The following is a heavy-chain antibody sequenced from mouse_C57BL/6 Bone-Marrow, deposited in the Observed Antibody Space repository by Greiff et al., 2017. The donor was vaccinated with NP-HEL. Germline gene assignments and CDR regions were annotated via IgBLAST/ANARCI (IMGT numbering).Heavy chain of an antibody. D-gene: IGHD2-4*01. CDR2: INPSTGGT. J-gene: IGHJ1*03. CDR3: ARSDYDYAWYFDV. Sequence: EVQLQQSGPELVKPGASVKISCKASGYSFTGYYMNWVKQSPEKSLEWIGEINPSTGGTTYNQKFKAKATLTVDNSSSTAYMQLKSLTSEDSAVYYCARSDYDYAWYFDVWGTGTTVTVSS. V-gene: IGHV1-42*01. CDR1: GYSFTGYY.